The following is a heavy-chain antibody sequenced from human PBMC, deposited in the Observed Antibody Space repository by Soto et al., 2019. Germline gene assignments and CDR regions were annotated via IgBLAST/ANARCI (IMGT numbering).Heavy chain of an antibody. CDR2: ISAYNGNT. CDR1: GYTFTRYG. D-gene: IGHD6-13*01. V-gene: IGHV1-18*04. Sequence: AASVKVSCKASGYTFTRYGISWVRQAPGQGLEWMGWISAYNGNTNYAQKLQGRVTMTTDTSTSTAYMELRSLRSDDTAAYYCARDGQQLVADYFDYWGQGTLVTVSS. J-gene: IGHJ4*02. CDR3: ARDGQQLVADYFDY.